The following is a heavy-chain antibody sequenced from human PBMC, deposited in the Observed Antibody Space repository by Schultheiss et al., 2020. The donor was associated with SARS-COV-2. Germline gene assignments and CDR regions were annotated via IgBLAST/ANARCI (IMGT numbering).Heavy chain of an antibody. D-gene: IGHD3-16*01. J-gene: IGHJ4*02. CDR1: GFTFSSYG. Sequence: GGSLRLSCAASGFTFSSYGMHWVRQAPGKGLEWVGRIKSKTDGGTTDYAAPVKGRFTISRDDSKNTLYLQMNSLKTEDTAVYYCTTDPIMITFEGYWGQGTLVTVSS. CDR2: IKSKTDGGTT. V-gene: IGHV3-15*01. CDR3: TTDPIMITFEGY.